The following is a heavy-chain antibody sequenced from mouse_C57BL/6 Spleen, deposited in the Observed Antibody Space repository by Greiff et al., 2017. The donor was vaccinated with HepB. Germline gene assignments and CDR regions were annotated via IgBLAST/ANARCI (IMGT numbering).Heavy chain of an antibody. CDR1: GFTFSSYT. J-gene: IGHJ1*03. D-gene: IGHD2-5*01. Sequence: EVKLVESGGDLVKPGGSLKLSCAASGFTFSSYTMSWVRQTPEKRLEWVATISGGGGNTYYPDSVKGRFTISRDNAKNTLYLQMSSLRSEDTALYYCARVYYSNHWYFDVWGTGTTVTVSS. CDR3: ARVYYSNHWYFDV. CDR2: ISGGGGNT. V-gene: IGHV5-9*01.